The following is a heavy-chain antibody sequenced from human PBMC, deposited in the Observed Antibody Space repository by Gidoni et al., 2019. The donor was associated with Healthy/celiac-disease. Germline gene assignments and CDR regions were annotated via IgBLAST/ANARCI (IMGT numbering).Heavy chain of an antibody. Sequence: VQLVQSGAEVKNPGASVKGSCKASGYTFTIYYMHWVRQAPGQGLEWMGTINPSGRSTSSAQKFQGRVTMTRNTSTSTVYMELSSLRSEDTAVYYCARAAVDFWSGYPDYWGQGTLVTVSS. CDR2: INPSGRST. CDR1: GYTFTIYY. V-gene: IGHV1-46*01. D-gene: IGHD3-3*01. J-gene: IGHJ4*02. CDR3: ARAAVDFWSGYPDY.